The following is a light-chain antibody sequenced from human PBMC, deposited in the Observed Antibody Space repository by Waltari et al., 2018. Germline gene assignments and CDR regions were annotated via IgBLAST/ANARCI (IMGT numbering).Light chain of an antibody. Sequence: QLVVTQSPSASASLGASVKLTCTLSSGHISYAIAWHQQQPEKGPRYLMKVNRDGSHNKGDGLPERFSGSSSGADRYLTISSLQSEDEADYYCQTWGTGIQVFGAGTKVTVL. CDR2: VNRDGSH. J-gene: IGLJ1*01. CDR1: SGHISYA. CDR3: QTWGTGIQV. V-gene: IGLV4-69*01.